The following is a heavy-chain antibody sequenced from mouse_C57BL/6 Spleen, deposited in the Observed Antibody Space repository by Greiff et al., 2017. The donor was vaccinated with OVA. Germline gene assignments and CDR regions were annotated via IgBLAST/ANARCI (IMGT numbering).Heavy chain of an antibody. CDR2: INPSNGGT. D-gene: IGHD2-3*01. J-gene: IGHJ4*01. V-gene: IGHV1-53*01. CDR1: GYTFTSYW. CDR3: ARADGYYSYYYAMDY. Sequence: QVQLKQPGTELVKPGASVKLSCKASGYTFTSYWMHWVKQRPGQGLEWIGNINPSNGGTNYNEKFKSKATLTVDKSSSTAYMQLSSLTSEDSAVYYCARADGYYSYYYAMDYWGQGTSVTVSS.